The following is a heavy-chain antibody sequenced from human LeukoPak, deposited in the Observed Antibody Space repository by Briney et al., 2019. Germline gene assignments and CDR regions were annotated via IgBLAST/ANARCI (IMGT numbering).Heavy chain of an antibody. CDR1: GFTFNTYGM. Sequence: GSLSLSCAASGFTFNTYGMTWVRQAPGKGLEWIGEIYHSGSTNYNPSLKSRVTISVDESKNQFSLKLSSVTAADTAVYYCARGGSSSQQWLVPTGGDWFDPWGQGTLVTVSS. CDR3: ARGGSSSQQWLVPTGGDWFDP. D-gene: IGHD6-19*01. J-gene: IGHJ5*02. V-gene: IGHV4-4*02. CDR2: IYHSGST.